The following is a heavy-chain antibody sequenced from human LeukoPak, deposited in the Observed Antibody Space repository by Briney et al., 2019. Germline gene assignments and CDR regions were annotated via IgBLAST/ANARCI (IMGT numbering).Heavy chain of an antibody. CDR2: MNPNSGNT. V-gene: IGHV1-8*02. D-gene: IGHD3-10*01. J-gene: IGHJ6*02. CDR1: GYTFTSYD. Sequence: ASVKVSCKASGYTFTSYDINWVRQATGQGLGWMGWMNPNSGNTGYAQKFQGRVTMTRNTSISTAYMELSSLRSEDTAVYYCARVPSVLLWFGEPYGMDVWGQGTTVTVSS. CDR3: ARVPSVLLWFGEPYGMDV.